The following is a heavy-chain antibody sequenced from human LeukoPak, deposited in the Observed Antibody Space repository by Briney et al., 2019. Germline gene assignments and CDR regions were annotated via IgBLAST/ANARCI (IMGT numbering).Heavy chain of an antibody. D-gene: IGHD4-17*01. V-gene: IGHV3-43*02. CDR3: AKWRGDYPSYCYYYMDV. Sequence: GGSLRLSCAASGFTFDDYAMHWVRQAPGKGLEWVSLISGDGGSTYYADSVKGRFTISRDNSKNSLYLQMNSLRTEDTALYYCAKWRGDYPSYCYYYMDVWGKGTTVTVSS. CDR2: ISGDGGST. CDR1: GFTFDDYA. J-gene: IGHJ6*03.